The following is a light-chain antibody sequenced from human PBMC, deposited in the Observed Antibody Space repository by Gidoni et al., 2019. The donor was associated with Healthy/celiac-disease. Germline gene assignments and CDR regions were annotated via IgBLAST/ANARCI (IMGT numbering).Light chain of an antibody. CDR2: AAS. CDR1: QGISSY. Sequence: DIQLTQSPSFRSASVGDRVTITCWASQGISSYIAWYQQNPGKAPKLLIYAASTLQSGGPSRFSGSGSGTEFTLTISSLQPEDFATYYCQQLNSYLPWTFGQGTKVEIK. CDR3: QQLNSYLPWT. V-gene: IGKV1-9*01. J-gene: IGKJ1*01.